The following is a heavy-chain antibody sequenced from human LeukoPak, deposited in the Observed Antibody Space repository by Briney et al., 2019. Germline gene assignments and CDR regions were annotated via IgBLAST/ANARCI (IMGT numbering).Heavy chain of an antibody. D-gene: IGHD1-14*01. CDR2: ISSSSSTI. CDR1: GFTFSRYS. CDR3: ARETRTEFYYYYYMDV. V-gene: IGHV3-48*01. Sequence: GGSLRLSCAASGFTFSRYSMSWVRQAPGKGLEWLAYISSSSSTIYYADSVQGRFTISRDNATNSLYLQMNSLRAEDTAVYYCARETRTEFYYYYYMDVWGKGTTVTVSS. J-gene: IGHJ6*03.